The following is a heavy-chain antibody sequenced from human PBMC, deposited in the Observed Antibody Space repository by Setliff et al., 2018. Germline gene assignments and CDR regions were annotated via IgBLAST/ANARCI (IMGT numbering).Heavy chain of an antibody. CDR1: GFTFSGSA. CDR2: IRSKANSYAT. Sequence: GSLRLSCAASGFTFSGSAMHWVRQASGKGLEWVGRIRSKANSYATAYAASVKGRFTISRDDSKNTAYRQMNSLKTEDTAVYYCTRLPPSLWFGESDAFDIWGQGTMVTVSS. J-gene: IGHJ3*02. CDR3: TRLPPSLWFGESDAFDI. V-gene: IGHV3-73*01. D-gene: IGHD3-10*01.